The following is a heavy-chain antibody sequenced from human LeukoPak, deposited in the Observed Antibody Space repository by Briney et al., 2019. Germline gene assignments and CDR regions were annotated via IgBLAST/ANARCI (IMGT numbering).Heavy chain of an antibody. CDR2: INHSGST. V-gene: IGHV4-34*01. J-gene: IGHJ4*02. D-gene: IGHD6-6*01. CDR3: ARGRIAARLLDY. Sequence: SETLSLTCAVYGGSFSGYYWSWIRQPLGKGLEWIGEINHSGSTNYNPSLKSRVTISVDTSKNQFSLKLSSVTAADTAVYYCARGRIAARLLDYWGQGTLVTVSS. CDR1: GGSFSGYY.